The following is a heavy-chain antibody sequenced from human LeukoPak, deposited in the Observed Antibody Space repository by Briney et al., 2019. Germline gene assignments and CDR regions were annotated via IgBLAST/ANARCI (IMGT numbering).Heavy chain of an antibody. J-gene: IGHJ5*02. CDR3: ARHDHSYDFWSGPSFDP. D-gene: IGHD3-3*01. CDR2: IIPILGIA. V-gene: IGHV1-69*04. CDR1: GGTFSSYA. Sequence: SVKVSCKASGGTFSSYAISWVRQAPGQGLEWMGRIIPILGIANYAQKFQGRVTITADKSTSTAYMELSSLRSEDTAVYYCARHDHSYDFWSGPSFDPWGQGTLVTVSS.